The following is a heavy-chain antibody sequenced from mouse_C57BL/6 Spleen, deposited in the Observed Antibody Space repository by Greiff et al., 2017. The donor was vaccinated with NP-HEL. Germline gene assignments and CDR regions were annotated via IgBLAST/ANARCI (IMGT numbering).Heavy chain of an antibody. Sequence: EVQLVESGGDLVKPGGSLKLSCAASGFTFSSYGMSWVRQTPDKRLEWVATISSGGSYTYYPDSVTGRFNISRDNAKNTLYLQMSSLKSEDTAMYYCASHNYVDYWGQGTTLTVSS. CDR1: GFTFSSYG. CDR2: ISSGGSYT. CDR3: ASHNYVDY. V-gene: IGHV5-6*01. J-gene: IGHJ2*01.